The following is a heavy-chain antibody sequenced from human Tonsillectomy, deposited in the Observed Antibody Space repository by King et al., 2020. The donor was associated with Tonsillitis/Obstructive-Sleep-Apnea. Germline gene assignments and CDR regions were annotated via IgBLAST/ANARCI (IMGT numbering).Heavy chain of an antibody. CDR3: TKDTYYYSMDV. Sequence: EVQLVESGGGVVQPGGSLRLSCAASGFTFDDYAMHWVRHAPGKGLEWVSLISGDGSSTYYSDSVKGRFTITRDNSKNSLYLQMNSLRTADTSFYYCTKDTYYYSMDVWGKGTTVTVSS. CDR2: ISGDGSST. J-gene: IGHJ6*03. CDR1: GFTFDDYA. V-gene: IGHV3-43*02.